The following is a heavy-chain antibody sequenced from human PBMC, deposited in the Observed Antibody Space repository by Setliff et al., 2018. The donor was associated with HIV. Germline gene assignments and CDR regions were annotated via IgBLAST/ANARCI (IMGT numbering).Heavy chain of an antibody. D-gene: IGHD3-22*01. CDR1: GGSFSDYY. V-gene: IGHV4-4*09. CDR3: ARLGRAIDRGGYSLRFDY. CDR2: IYTSGST. Sequence: PSETLSLTCTVSGGSFSDYYRSWIRQPPGKGLEWIGYIYTSGSTNYNPSLKSRVTISVDTSKNQFSLKLASVTAADTALYYCARLGRAIDRGGYSLRFDYWGQGTLVTVSS. J-gene: IGHJ4*02.